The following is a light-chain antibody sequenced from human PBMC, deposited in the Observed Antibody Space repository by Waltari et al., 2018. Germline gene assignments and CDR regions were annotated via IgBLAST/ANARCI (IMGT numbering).Light chain of an antibody. V-gene: IGKV1-5*03. CDR2: KES. CDR1: QNITSW. J-gene: IGKJ1*01. CDR3: QQFNSYPLT. Sequence: DIHMTQSPSTMSASRGNRVTITCRARQNITSWLAWYQQKTGKAPQFLIYKESSLESGGPSRFSGSGSVIEFTPTISILQPDDFVTYYCQQFNSYPLTFGQVTKVEIK.